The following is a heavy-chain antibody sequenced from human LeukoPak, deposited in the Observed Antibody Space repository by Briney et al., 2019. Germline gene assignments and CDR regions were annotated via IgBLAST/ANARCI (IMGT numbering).Heavy chain of an antibody. CDR1: GGSLSSYY. D-gene: IGHD3-3*01. J-gene: IGHJ5*02. CDR3: ARGRDFWSGYAYSWFDP. Sequence: SETLSLTCTVSGGSLSSYYRRWIPHPPRKGLEWIGYIYYSGSTNYNTSLKSRVSISVDTSKNQFSLKLSSVTAADTAVYYCARGRDFWSGYAYSWFDPWGQGTLVTVSS. CDR2: IYYSGST. V-gene: IGHV4-59*01.